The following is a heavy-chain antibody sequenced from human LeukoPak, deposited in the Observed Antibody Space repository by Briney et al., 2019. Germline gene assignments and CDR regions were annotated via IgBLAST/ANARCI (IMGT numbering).Heavy chain of an antibody. J-gene: IGHJ6*02. CDR2: IWYDGSNK. D-gene: IGHD3-9*01. CDR1: GFTFSSYG. CDR3: ARDLKGSAGYLSYYYYGMDV. V-gene: IGHV3-33*01. Sequence: PGGSLRLSCAASGFTFSSYGMHWVRQAPGKGLEWVAVIWYDGSNKYYADSVKGRFTISRDNSKNTLYLQMNSLRAEHTAVYYCARDLKGSAGYLSYYYYGMDVWGQGTTVTVSS.